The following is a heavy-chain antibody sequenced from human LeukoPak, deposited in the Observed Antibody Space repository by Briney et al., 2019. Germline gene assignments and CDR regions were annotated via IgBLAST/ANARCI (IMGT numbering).Heavy chain of an antibody. CDR1: GGSISSYY. Sequence: PSETLSLTCTVSGGSISSYYWSWIRQPAGKGLEWIGRIYTSESTNYNPSLKSRVTMSVDTSKNQFSLKLSSVTAADTAVYYCARSGRYYYDSSGYRKGEIDYWGQGTLVTVSS. D-gene: IGHD3-22*01. CDR3: ARSGRYYYDSSGYRKGEIDY. V-gene: IGHV4-4*07. J-gene: IGHJ4*02. CDR2: IYTSEST.